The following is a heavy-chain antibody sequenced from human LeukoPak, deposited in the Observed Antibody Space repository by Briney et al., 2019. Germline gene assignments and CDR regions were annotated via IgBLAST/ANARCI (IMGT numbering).Heavy chain of an antibody. V-gene: IGHV1-18*01. CDR1: GFIFTKYG. J-gene: IGHJ4*02. Sequence: ASVKVSCKASGFIFTKYGISWVRQAPGQGLEWVGWISGYNGDTNYAQKLQGRVTMTTDTSTSTAYMELRSLRSDDTAVYYCARDRAYYGSGSLPSGYWGQGTLVTVSS. CDR3: ARDRAYYGSGSLPSGY. D-gene: IGHD3-10*01. CDR2: ISGYNGDT.